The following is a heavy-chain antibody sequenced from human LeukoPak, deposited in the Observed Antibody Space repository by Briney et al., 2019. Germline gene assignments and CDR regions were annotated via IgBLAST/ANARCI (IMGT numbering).Heavy chain of an antibody. V-gene: IGHV3-23*01. CDR1: GFTFNRHV. CDR3: AKYEVAWPIQH. CDR2: ISPDGGAT. D-gene: IGHD2-15*01. Sequence: GGSLRLSCAASGFTFNRHVMSWARQTPGKGLEWVSTISPDGGATYYADSVKGRFTISRDNSKNTLYLQMNSLRAEDTAVYYCAKYEVAWPIQHWGQGTLVTVSS. J-gene: IGHJ1*01.